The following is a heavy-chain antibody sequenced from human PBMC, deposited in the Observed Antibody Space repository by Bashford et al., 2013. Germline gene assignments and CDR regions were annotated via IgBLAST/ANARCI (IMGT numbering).Heavy chain of an antibody. Sequence: ASVKVSCKVSGYTLTELSMHWVRQAPGKGLEWMGGFDPEDGETIYAQKFQGRVTMTEDTSTDTAYMELSSLRSEDTAVYYCASFTYYYDSSGYSHGRAVWGGFDPWGQGTLVTVSS. CDR1: GYTLTELS. V-gene: IGHV1-24*01. CDR2: FDPEDGET. D-gene: IGHD3-22*01. J-gene: IGHJ5*02. CDR3: ASFTYYYDSSGYSHGRAVWGGFDP.